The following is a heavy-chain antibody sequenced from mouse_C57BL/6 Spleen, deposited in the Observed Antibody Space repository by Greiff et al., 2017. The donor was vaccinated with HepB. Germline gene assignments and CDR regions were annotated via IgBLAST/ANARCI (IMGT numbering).Heavy chain of an antibody. CDR3: ARSLYYAMDY. J-gene: IGHJ4*01. V-gene: IGHV1-82*01. Sequence: QVQLQQSGPELVKPGASVKISCKASGYAFSSSWMNWVKQRPGKGLEWIGRIYPGDGDTNYNGKFKGKATLTADKSSSTAYMQLCSLTSEDSAVYFCARSLYYAMDYWGQGTSVTVSS. CDR1: GYAFSSSW. CDR2: IYPGDGDT.